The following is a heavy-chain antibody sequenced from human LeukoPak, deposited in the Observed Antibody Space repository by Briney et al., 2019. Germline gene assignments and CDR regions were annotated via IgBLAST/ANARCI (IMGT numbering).Heavy chain of an antibody. J-gene: IGHJ5*02. V-gene: IGHV4-39*07. CDR1: GGSISSSSYY. CDR2: IYHSGST. Sequence: SETLSLTCTVSGGSISSSSYYWGWIRQPPGKGLEWIGSIYHSGSTYYNLSLKSRVTISVDTSKNQFSLKLSSVTAADTAVYYCARDRSSSWSAIHWFDPWGQGTLVTVSS. D-gene: IGHD6-13*01. CDR3: ARDRSSSWSAIHWFDP.